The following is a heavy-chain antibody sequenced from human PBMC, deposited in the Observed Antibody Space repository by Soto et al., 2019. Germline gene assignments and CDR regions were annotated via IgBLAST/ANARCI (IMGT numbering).Heavy chain of an antibody. Sequence: SETLSLTCTVSGGSISSSSYYWGWIRQPPGKGLEWIGSIYYSGSTYYNPSLKSRVTISVDTSKNQFSLKLSSVTAADTAVYYCVREVRGANRQPDYWGQGTLVTVSS. D-gene: IGHD3-10*01. V-gene: IGHV4-39*01. CDR2: IYYSGST. J-gene: IGHJ4*02. CDR1: GGSISSSSYY. CDR3: VREVRGANRQPDY.